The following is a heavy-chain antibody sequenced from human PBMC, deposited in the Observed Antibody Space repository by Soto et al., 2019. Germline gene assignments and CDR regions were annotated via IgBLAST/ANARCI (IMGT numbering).Heavy chain of an antibody. V-gene: IGHV4-30-4*01. CDR1: GGSISSGDYY. Sequence: PSETLSLTCTVSGGSISSGDYYWSWIRQPPGKGLEWIGYIYYSGSTYYNPSLKSRVTISVDTSKNQFSLKLSSVTAADTAVYYCARDIVVVPAAIESPHYYYYGMDVWGQGTTVTVPS. J-gene: IGHJ6*02. CDR2: IYYSGST. D-gene: IGHD2-2*02. CDR3: ARDIVVVPAAIESPHYYYYGMDV.